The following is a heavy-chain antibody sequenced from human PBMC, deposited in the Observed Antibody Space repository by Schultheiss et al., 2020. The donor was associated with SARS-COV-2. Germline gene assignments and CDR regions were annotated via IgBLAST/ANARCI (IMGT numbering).Heavy chain of an antibody. D-gene: IGHD7-27*01. V-gene: IGHV3-9*01. CDR3: TRWGRGMDV. Sequence: GGSLRLSCAASGFTFDDYAMHWVRQAPGKGLEWVSGISWNSGSIGYADSVKGRFTISRDNANSVLYLQISNLRVEDSAIYYCTRWGRGMDVWGKGTTVTVSS. J-gene: IGHJ6*04. CDR1: GFTFDDYA. CDR2: ISWNSGSI.